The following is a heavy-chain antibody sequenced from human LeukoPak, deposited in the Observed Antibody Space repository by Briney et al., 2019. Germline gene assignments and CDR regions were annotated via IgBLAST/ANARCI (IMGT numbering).Heavy chain of an antibody. J-gene: IGHJ4*02. CDR3: ARDMKSSSYYFGSGGGVDY. CDR2: INPSGGST. Sequence: ASVTVSCKASGYTFTSYYMHWVRQAPGQGLEWMGIINPSGGSTSYAQKFQGRVTMTRDTSTSTVKMELSSLRSEDTAVYYCARDMKSSSYYFGSGGGVDYWGQGTLVTVSS. D-gene: IGHD3-10*01. CDR1: GYTFTSYY. V-gene: IGHV1-46*01.